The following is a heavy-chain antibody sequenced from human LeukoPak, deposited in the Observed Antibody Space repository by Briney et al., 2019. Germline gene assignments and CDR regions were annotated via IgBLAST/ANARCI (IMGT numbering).Heavy chain of an antibody. CDR2: ISISGTTI. V-gene: IGHV3-11*04. J-gene: IGHJ4*02. Sequence: GGSLRLSCAASGFTFSEYAMHWVRQAPGKGLEWVSYISISGTTIYYADSVKGRFTISRDNAKNSLYLQMNSLRAEDTAVYYCARGSLGGIILGSSSWKNGDYWGQGTLVTVSS. CDR3: ARGSLGGIILGSSSWKNGDY. CDR1: GFTFSEYA. D-gene: IGHD6-13*01.